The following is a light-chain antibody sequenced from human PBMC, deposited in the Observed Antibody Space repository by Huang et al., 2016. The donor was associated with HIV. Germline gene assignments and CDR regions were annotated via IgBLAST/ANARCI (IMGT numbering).Light chain of an antibody. CDR2: DAS. Sequence: EIVLTQSPVTLPLSPGHRATLSCRASQTICTYLAWYQQKSGQAPRLLIYDASNRAAGIPARFSASGSETDFTLTIDGLDPDDFAIYYCQQRSKWPLTFGGGTKVEMK. V-gene: IGKV3-11*01. CDR1: QTICTY. J-gene: IGKJ4*01. CDR3: QQRSKWPLT.